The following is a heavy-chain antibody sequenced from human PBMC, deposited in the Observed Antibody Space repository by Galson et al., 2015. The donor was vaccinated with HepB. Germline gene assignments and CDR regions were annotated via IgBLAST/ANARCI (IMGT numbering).Heavy chain of an antibody. CDR3: ARDHYGSGSYLGGYFDY. CDR1: GFTFSSYW. CDR2: IKQDGSEK. Sequence: SLRLSCAASGFTFSSYWMSWVRQAPGKGLEWVANIKQDGSEKYYVDSVKGRFTISRDNAKNSLYLQMNSLRAEDTAVYYCARDHYGSGSYLGGYFDYWGQGTLVTVSS. V-gene: IGHV3-7*01. J-gene: IGHJ4*02. D-gene: IGHD3-10*01.